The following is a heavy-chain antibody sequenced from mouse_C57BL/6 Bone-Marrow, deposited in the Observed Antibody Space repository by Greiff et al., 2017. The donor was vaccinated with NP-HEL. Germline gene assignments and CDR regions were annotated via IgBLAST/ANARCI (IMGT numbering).Heavy chain of an antibody. Sequence: EVQRVESGGGLVKPGGSLKLSCAASGFTFSDYGMHWVRQAPEKGLEWVAYISSGSSTIYYADTVKGRFTISRDNAKNTLFLQMTSLRSEDTAMYYCARMITTGHWYFDVWGTGTTVTVSS. D-gene: IGHD2-4*01. CDR2: ISSGSSTI. J-gene: IGHJ1*03. CDR3: ARMITTGHWYFDV. V-gene: IGHV5-17*01. CDR1: GFTFSDYG.